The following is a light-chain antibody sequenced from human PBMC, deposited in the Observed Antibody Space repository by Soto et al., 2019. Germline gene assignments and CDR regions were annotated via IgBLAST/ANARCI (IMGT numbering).Light chain of an antibody. V-gene: IGKV1-39*01. J-gene: IGKJ4*01. Sequence: DILMTQSPSSLSSSVGDRVTITCRASQSISNYLNWYQQKPGKAPNLLIYAASTLQSGVPSRFSGGGSGTDFTLTISSLQPEDFATYYCQQLTTYPLTFGGGTKVDIK. CDR3: QQLTTYPLT. CDR1: QSISNY. CDR2: AAS.